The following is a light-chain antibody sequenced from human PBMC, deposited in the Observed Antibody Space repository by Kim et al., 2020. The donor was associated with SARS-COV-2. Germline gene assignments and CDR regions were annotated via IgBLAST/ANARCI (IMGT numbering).Light chain of an antibody. CDR2: GAS. V-gene: IGKV3-20*01. CDR3: QQYGSSPGT. J-gene: IGKJ1*01. Sequence: PGERATLSCRASQSVSSSYLAWYQQKPGQAPRLLIYGASSRATGIPDRFSGSGSGTDFTLTISRLEPEDFAVYYCQQYGSSPGTFGQGTKV. CDR1: QSVSSSY.